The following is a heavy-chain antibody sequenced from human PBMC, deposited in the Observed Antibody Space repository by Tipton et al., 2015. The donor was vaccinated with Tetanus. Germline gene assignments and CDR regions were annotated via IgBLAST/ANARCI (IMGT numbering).Heavy chain of an antibody. V-gene: IGHV1-2*02. CDR1: GYTFTGYY. J-gene: IGHJ2*01. CDR3: ARVPHSPNWGSWWYSDL. CDR2: INPNSGGT. D-gene: IGHD7-27*01. Sequence: QLVQSGAEVRKPGASVKVSCKASGYTFTGYYMHWVRQAPGQGLEWMGWINPNSGGTNYAQKFQGRVTMTRDTSISTAYMELSRLRSDDTAVYYCARVPHSPNWGSWWYSDLWGRGTLVTVSS.